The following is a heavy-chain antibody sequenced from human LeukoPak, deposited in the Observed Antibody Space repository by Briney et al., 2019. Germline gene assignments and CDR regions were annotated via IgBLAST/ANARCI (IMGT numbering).Heavy chain of an antibody. CDR3: AGNYGSGSYYWSYYYYGMDV. D-gene: IGHD3-10*01. J-gene: IGHJ6*02. V-gene: IGHV3-21*01. Sequence: GGSLRLSCAASGFTFSSYSMNWVRQAPGKGLEWVSSISSSSSYIYYADSVKARFTISRDNAKNSLYLQMNSLRAEDTAVYYCAGNYGSGSYYWSYYYYGMDVWGQGTTVTVSS. CDR2: ISSSSSYI. CDR1: GFTFSSYS.